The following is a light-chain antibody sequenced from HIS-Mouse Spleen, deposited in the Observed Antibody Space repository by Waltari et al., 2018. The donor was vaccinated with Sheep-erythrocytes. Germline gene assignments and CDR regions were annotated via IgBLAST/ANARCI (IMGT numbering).Light chain of an antibody. Sequence: QSALTQPRSVSGSPGQSVTISCTGTSSDVGGYNYVSWYQQHPGNAPQPMIYDVSKRPSGVPDRFSGSKSGNTASLTSSGLQAEDEADYYCCSYAGSYNHVFATGTKVTVL. CDR2: DVS. CDR3: CSYAGSYNHV. J-gene: IGLJ1*01. V-gene: IGLV2-11*01. CDR1: SSDVGGYNY.